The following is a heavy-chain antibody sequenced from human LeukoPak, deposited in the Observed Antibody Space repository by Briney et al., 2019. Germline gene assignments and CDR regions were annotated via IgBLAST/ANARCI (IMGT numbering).Heavy chain of an antibody. Sequence: SETLSLTCTVSGGSISSGSYYWNWIRLPPGKGLEWIGYIYSSGSTIYNPSLKSRVTISIDTSRNQFSLRLSSVTAADTAVYYCARDHCSGGSCYPGWFDPWGQGTLVT. D-gene: IGHD2-15*01. CDR2: IYSSGST. CDR1: GGSISSGSYY. V-gene: IGHV4-61*01. J-gene: IGHJ5*02. CDR3: ARDHCSGGSCYPGWFDP.